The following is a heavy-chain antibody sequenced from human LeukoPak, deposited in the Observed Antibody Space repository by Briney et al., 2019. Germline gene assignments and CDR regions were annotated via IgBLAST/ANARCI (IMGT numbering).Heavy chain of an antibody. Sequence: GGSLRLSCTASGFNFSTYWMSWVRQAPGKGLEWVANIKQDGSEKYYVDSVKGRFTISRDNAKNTLYLQMNSLRAEDTAVYYCAKDYYDSSGLDYWGQGTLVTVSS. V-gene: IGHV3-7*01. CDR3: AKDYYDSSGLDY. J-gene: IGHJ4*02. CDR1: GFNFSTYW. D-gene: IGHD3-22*01. CDR2: IKQDGSEK.